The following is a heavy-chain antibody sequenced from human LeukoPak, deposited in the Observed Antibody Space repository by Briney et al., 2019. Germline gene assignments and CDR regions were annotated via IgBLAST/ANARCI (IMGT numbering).Heavy chain of an antibody. Sequence: GGSLRLSCAVSGFTFSAYAMSWVRQAPGKGLEWVSAMSGSGGMTYYADSVKGRFSISRDNSKNTLHLQMNSLRDEDTAVYYCAKGAMPYYDGSGYNYFDYWGQGTPVTVSS. D-gene: IGHD3-22*01. CDR3: AKGAMPYYDGSGYNYFDY. V-gene: IGHV3-23*01. J-gene: IGHJ4*02. CDR2: MSGSGGMT. CDR1: GFTFSAYA.